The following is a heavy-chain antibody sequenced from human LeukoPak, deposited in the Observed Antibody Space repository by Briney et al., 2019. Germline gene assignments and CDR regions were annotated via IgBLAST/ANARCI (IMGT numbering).Heavy chain of an antibody. V-gene: IGHV4-39*01. CDR2: IYYSGST. J-gene: IGHJ4*02. CDR3: ARQETGVGFDS. Sequence: PSETLSLTCTVSGVSISCGSCYWDWIRQPPGKGLEWIGSIYYSGSTYYNPSLKSRVTISVDTSKNQFSLKLSSVTAADTAVYYCARQETGVGFDSWGQATLVTVSS. D-gene: IGHD1-26*01. CDR1: GVSISCGSCY.